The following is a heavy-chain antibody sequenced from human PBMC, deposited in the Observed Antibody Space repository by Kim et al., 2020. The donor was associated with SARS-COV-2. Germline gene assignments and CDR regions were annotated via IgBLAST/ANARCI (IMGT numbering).Heavy chain of an antibody. D-gene: IGHD6-13*01. Sequence: SETLSLTCTVSGGSISSSSYYWGWIRQPPGKGLEWIGSIYYSGSTYYNPSLKSRVTISVDTSKNQFSLKLSSVTAADTAVYYCARDGREAAGTVGFDPWGQGTLVTVSS. V-gene: IGHV4-39*07. CDR3: ARDGREAAGTVGFDP. J-gene: IGHJ5*02. CDR2: IYYSGST. CDR1: GGSISSSSYY.